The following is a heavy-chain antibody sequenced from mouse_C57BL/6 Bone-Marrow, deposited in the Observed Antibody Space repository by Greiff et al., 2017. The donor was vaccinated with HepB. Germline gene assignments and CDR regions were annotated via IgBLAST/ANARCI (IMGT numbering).Heavy chain of an antibody. CDR2: ISDGGGYT. J-gene: IGHJ3*01. V-gene: IGHV5-4*01. CDR3: ARDHNWDEAY. Sequence: EVQLVESGGGLVKPGGSLKLSCAASGFTFSSYAMSWVRQTPEKRLEWVATISDGGGYTYYPDNVKGRFTISRDNAKNNLYLQMSHLKSEDTAMYYCARDHNWDEAYWGQGTLVTVSA. CDR1: GFTFSSYA. D-gene: IGHD4-1*01.